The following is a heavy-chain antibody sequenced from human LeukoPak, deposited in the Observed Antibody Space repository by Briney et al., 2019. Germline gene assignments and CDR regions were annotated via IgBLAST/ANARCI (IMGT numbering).Heavy chain of an antibody. Sequence: PGGSLRLSCAASGFTFSDYYMSWIRQAPGKGLEWVSSISSSSSYIYYADSVKGRFTISRDNAKNSLYLQMNSLRAEDTAVYYCARDLGYYDSSGYLNWGQGTLVTVSS. V-gene: IGHV3-11*06. CDR1: GFTFSDYY. D-gene: IGHD3-22*01. CDR2: ISSSSSYI. J-gene: IGHJ4*02. CDR3: ARDLGYYDSSGYLN.